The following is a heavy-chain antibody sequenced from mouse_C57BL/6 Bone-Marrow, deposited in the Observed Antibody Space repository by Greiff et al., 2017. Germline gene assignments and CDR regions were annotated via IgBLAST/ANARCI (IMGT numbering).Heavy chain of an antibody. D-gene: IGHD3-2*02. CDR1: GYTFTSYW. CDR3: ARELRPHYFDY. J-gene: IGHJ2*01. CDR2: IDPSDSYT. V-gene: IGHV1-69*01. Sequence: QVHVKQPGAELVMPGASVKLSCKASGYTFTSYWMHWVKQRPGQGLEWIGEIDPSDSYTNYNQQFKGKSTLTVDKSSSTAYMQLSSLTSEDSAVYYCARELRPHYFDYWGQGTTLTVSS.